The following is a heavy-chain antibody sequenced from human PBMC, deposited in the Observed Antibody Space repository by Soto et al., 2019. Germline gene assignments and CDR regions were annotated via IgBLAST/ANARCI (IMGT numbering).Heavy chain of an antibody. Sequence: EVQLLESGGGLVQPGGSLRLSCAASGFTFSSYAMSWVRQAPGKGMEWVSAISGRGGSTYYADSVKGRFTISRDNSNTPLYLQLNSLAPEDTAVYYCAKDQVHYDFWSGYYGDDSFDIWGQGTMVTVSS. J-gene: IGHJ3*02. V-gene: IGHV3-23*01. D-gene: IGHD3-3*01. CDR2: ISGRGGST. CDR1: GFTFSSYA. CDR3: AKDQVHYDFWSGYYGDDSFDI.